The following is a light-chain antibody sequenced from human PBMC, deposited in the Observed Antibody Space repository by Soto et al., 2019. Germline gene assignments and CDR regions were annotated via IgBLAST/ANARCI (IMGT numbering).Light chain of an antibody. CDR3: SSYAGSNIYV. J-gene: IGLJ1*01. V-gene: IGLV2-8*01. CDR1: SSDVGGYNY. Sequence: QSVLTQPPSVSGSPGQSVTISCTGTSSDVGGYNYVSWYQQHPGKAPKLMIYEVSKRPSGVPDRFSGSKSGNTASLTVSGLQAEDEADYYCSSYAGSNIYVSGNGTKVTVL. CDR2: EVS.